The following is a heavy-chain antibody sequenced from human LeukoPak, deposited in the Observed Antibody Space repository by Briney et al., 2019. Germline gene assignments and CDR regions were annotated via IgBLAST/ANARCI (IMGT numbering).Heavy chain of an antibody. CDR2: ISYDGSNK. J-gene: IGHJ4*02. Sequence: GGSLRLSCAASGFTFSSYGMHWVRQAPGKGLEWVAVISYDGSNKYYADSVKGRFTISRDNSKNTLYLQMNSLRAEDTAVYYCARSQFGELLNGFDSWGQGTLVTVSS. CDR3: ARSQFGELLNGFDS. CDR1: GFTFSSYG. D-gene: IGHD3-10*01. V-gene: IGHV3-30*03.